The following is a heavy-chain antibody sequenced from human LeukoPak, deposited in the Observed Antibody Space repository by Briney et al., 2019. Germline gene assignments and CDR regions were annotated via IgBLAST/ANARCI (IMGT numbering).Heavy chain of an antibody. CDR1: GYSFTSYW. D-gene: IGHD3-22*01. CDR3: ARHNDPPQYYYDSSGQWGPLDY. J-gene: IGHJ4*02. Sequence: KIGESLKISCKGSGYSFTSYWIGWVRQMPGKGLEWMGIIYPGDSDTRYSPSFQGQVTISADKSISTAYLQWSSLKASDTAMYYCARHNDPPQYYYDSSGQWGPLDYWGQGTLVTVSS. V-gene: IGHV5-51*01. CDR2: IYPGDSDT.